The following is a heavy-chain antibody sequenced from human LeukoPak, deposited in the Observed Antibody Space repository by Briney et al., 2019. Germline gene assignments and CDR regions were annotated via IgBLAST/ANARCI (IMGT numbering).Heavy chain of an antibody. D-gene: IGHD3-22*01. CDR2: FYYSGST. J-gene: IGHJ5*02. Sequence: SETLSLTCTVSSDSISSYYWSWIRQSPEKGLDWIGYFYYSGSTNYNPSLKSRVTISVDTSKDQFSLKLSSVTAADTAVYYCARGTRRYYDSSGYSNWFDPWGQGTLVTVSS. CDR3: ARGTRRYYDSSGYSNWFDP. V-gene: IGHV4-59*01. CDR1: SDSISSYY.